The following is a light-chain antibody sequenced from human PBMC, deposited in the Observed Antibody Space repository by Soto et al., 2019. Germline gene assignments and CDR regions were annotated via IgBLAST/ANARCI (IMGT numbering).Light chain of an antibody. CDR2: EVR. J-gene: IGLJ1*01. CDR1: NRDVGSYNL. CDR3: WSYAGRNTYV. Sequence: QSALTQPASVSGSPGQSITIACTGTNRDVGSYNLVSWYQQRPGEAPKLIISEVRNRPSGISYRFSGSKAGSTASLTVSGLQADDEADYYCWSYAGRNTYVFGPGTKLTVL. V-gene: IGLV2-14*01.